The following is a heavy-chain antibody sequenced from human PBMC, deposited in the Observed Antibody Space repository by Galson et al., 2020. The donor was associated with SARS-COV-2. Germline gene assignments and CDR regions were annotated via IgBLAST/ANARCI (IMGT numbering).Heavy chain of an antibody. CDR3: ARAPEGYCSGGDCSLFWFDP. V-gene: IGHV4-59*11. Sequence: SETLSLTCTVSGVSISNHFWSWIRQPPGKGLEWIGYIYYTGRTSYNPSLRSRVSMSVDTSKNQFSLKLNSVTAADTAVYYCARAPEGYCSGGDCSLFWFDPWGQGTLATVSS. J-gene: IGHJ5*02. D-gene: IGHD2-15*01. CDR1: GVSISNHF. CDR2: IYYTGRT.